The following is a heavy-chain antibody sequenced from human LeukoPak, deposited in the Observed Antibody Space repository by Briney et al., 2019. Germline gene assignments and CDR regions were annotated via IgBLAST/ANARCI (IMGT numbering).Heavy chain of an antibody. D-gene: IGHD1-26*01. CDR1: GFTFSSYA. Sequence: GGSLRLSCAASGFTFSSYAMIWVRQAPGKGLEWVSIISSSGDSTYYADSVKGRFTFSRDNSKNTLSLQMSSLGADDTAVYYCAEDYTKGVGTTDYWGHGTLVTVSS. CDR3: AEDYTKGVGTTDY. J-gene: IGHJ4*01. CDR2: ISSSGDST. V-gene: IGHV3-23*01.